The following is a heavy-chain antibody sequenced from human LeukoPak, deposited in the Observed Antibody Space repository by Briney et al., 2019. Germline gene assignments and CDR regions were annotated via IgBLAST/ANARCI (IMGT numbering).Heavy chain of an antibody. CDR2: IRSKANSYAT. D-gene: IGHD6-19*01. V-gene: IGHV3-73*01. Sequence: GSLRLSCAASGFTFSGSAMHWVRQASGKGLEWVGRIRSKANSYATAYAASVKGRFTISRDDSKNTAYLQMNSLKTEDTAVYYCTRQQYSSGWYVFDYWGQGTLVTVSS. CDR3: TRQQYSSGWYVFDY. CDR1: GFTFSGSA. J-gene: IGHJ4*02.